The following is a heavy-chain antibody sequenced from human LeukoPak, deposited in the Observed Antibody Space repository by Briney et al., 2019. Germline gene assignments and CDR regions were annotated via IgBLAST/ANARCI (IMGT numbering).Heavy chain of an antibody. J-gene: IGHJ4*02. CDR1: GSTFSTYA. V-gene: IGHV3-30*04. Sequence: PGRSLRLSCAASGSTFSTYAFHWVRQAPGTGLEWVAVISSDGGNKIYADSVKGRFTISRDNSKNTLFLQMNSLRTEDTAVYYCARDPMADFDYWGQGTLVTVSS. CDR3: ARDPMADFDY. CDR2: ISSDGGNK. D-gene: IGHD2-8*01.